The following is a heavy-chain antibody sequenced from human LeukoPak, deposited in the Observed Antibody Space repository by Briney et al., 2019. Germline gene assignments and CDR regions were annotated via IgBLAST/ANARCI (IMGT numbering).Heavy chain of an antibody. CDR3: AKGPDWNYYYGMDV. CDR2: ISGSGGST. CDR1: GFTFSNYA. J-gene: IGHJ6*02. D-gene: IGHD3/OR15-3a*01. Sequence: GGSLRLSCAASGFTFSNYAMSWVRQAPGKGLEWASAISGSGGSTYYADSVKGRFTISRDNSKNTLYLQMNSLRAEDTAVYYCAKGPDWNYYYGMDVWGQGTTVTVSS. V-gene: IGHV3-23*01.